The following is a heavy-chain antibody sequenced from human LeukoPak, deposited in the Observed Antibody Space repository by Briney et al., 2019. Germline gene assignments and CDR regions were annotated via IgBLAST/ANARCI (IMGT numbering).Heavy chain of an antibody. CDR2: IYYSGST. CDR3: ARNRGSSTSWLDP. V-gene: IGHV4-31*03. D-gene: IGHD2-2*01. J-gene: IGHJ5*02. CDR1: GGSISSGGYY. Sequence: SLTLSLTCTVSGGSISSGGYYWSWIRQHPGRGLEWIGYIYYSGSTYYNPSLKSRVTISVDTSKNQFSLKLSSVTAADTAVYYCARNRGSSTSWLDPWGQGTLVTVSS.